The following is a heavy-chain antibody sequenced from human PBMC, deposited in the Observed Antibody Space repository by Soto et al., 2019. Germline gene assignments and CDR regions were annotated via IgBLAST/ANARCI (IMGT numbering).Heavy chain of an antibody. J-gene: IGHJ4*02. V-gene: IGHV3-23*01. Sequence: GVSLRLSCAASGITFSSSVMNWVRQAPGKGLEWVSTIRRSGGTTYYADSVRGRFTISRDNSKNTLYLQMYSLRAEDTALYYCAKQRVDYGAGAHTFFFATWGPGSLVT. D-gene: IGHD3-10*01. CDR2: IRRSGGTT. CDR1: GITFSSSV. CDR3: AKQRVDYGAGAHTFFFAT.